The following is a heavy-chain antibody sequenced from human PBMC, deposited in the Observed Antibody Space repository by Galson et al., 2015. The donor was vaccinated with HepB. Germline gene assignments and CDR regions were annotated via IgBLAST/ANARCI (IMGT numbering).Heavy chain of an antibody. V-gene: IGHV3-23*01. CDR3: AKDLGYGFDY. CDR1: GFTFSIYA. D-gene: IGHD5-12*01. CDR2: ITGSGVRT. J-gene: IGHJ4*02. Sequence: SLRLSCAASGFTFSIYAMSWVRQAPGKGLEWVSAITGSGVRTYYADSVKGRFTISRDNSKNTLYLQMNSLRVEDTAVYYCAKDLGYGFDYWGQGTLVTVSS.